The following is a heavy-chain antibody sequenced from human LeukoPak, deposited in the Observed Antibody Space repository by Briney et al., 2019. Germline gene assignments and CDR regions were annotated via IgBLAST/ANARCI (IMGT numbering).Heavy chain of an antibody. CDR2: INWNGSRT. V-gene: IGHV3-20*04. CDR1: GFTFDDYA. J-gene: IGHJ6*03. CDR3: ARVVVGASQYYYYYYMDV. Sequence: PGGSLRLSCAASGFTFDDYAMSWVRQAPGKGLEWVSSINWNGSRTGYADSVKGRFTTSRDNAKNSLCLQMNSLRAEDTALYYCARVVVGASQYYYYYYMDVWGKGTTVTASS. D-gene: IGHD1-26*01.